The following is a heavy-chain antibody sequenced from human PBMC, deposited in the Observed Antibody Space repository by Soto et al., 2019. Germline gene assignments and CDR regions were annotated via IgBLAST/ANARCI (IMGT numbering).Heavy chain of an antibody. V-gene: IGHV3-74*01. CDR1: GFAFSSEW. J-gene: IGHJ4*02. Sequence: EVQLVESGGGLVQPGGPLRLSCAASGFAFSSEWMHWVRQAPGKGLVWVSRIDPYDTGITYADSVKGRFTISRDNAKNTLYLQMNSLRAEDTAVYYCTSVTFGARDSWGQGTLVTVSS. CDR2: IDPYDTGI. CDR3: TSVTFGARDS. D-gene: IGHD3-10*01.